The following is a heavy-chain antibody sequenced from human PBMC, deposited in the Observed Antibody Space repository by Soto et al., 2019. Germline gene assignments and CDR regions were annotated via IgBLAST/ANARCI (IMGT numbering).Heavy chain of an antibody. J-gene: IGHJ4*02. V-gene: IGHV3-21*01. Sequence: PGGSLRLSCAASGFTFSSYSMNWVRQAPGKGLEWVSSISSSSSYIYYADSLKGRFTISRDNAKNSLYLQMNSLRAEDTAVYYCARATHSVGGLGVAVDYWGQGTLVIVSS. CDR2: ISSSSSYI. CDR3: ARATHSVGGLGVAVDY. D-gene: IGHD6-19*01. CDR1: GFTFSSYS.